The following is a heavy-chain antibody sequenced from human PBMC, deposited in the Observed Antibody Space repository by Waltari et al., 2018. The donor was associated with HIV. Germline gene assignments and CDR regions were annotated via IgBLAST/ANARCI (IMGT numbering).Heavy chain of an antibody. CDR3: AGLRGGVEQQLVRGGFDP. D-gene: IGHD6-13*01. V-gene: IGHV1-18*01. J-gene: IGHJ5*02. CDR2: TIAYNGNR. CDR1: GYTFTTYG. Sequence: QVQLVQSGAEVKKPGASVKVSCKASGYTFTTYGISWLRQAPGQGLEWLGWMGWTIAYNGNRNYQQKLQGKVTMTTDTSPSTAYMGLRSLSSGDTAVYYCAGLRGGVEQQLVRGGFDPWGQGTLVTVSS.